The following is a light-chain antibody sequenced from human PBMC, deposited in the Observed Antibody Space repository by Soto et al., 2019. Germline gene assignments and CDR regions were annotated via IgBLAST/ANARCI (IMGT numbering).Light chain of an antibody. CDR2: GAS. V-gene: IGKV3-15*01. J-gene: IGKJ4*01. Sequence: EIVMTQSPGTLSLSPGERATLSCRASQSVSNNYLAWYQQKPGQAPRLLIYGASSRATGIPVRFSGSGSGTEFTLTISSLQSEDFAVYYCQQRSNWPLTFGGGTKVDIK. CDR1: QSVSNN. CDR3: QQRSNWPLT.